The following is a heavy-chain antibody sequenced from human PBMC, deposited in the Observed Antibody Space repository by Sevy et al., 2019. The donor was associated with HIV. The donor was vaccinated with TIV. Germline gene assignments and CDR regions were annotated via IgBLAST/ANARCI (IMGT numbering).Heavy chain of an antibody. CDR1: GFTFINHA. Sequence: GGSLRLSCAASGFTFINHAMHSVRQAPGKGLEWVTVISYDGSNKYYADCVKGRFTISRDTSKSTVYLQMDSLRAEDTAVYYCARDLNSGYANYYYYGMDVWGQGTTVTVSS. V-gene: IGHV3-30*04. CDR2: ISYDGSNK. CDR3: ARDLNSGYANYYYYGMDV. D-gene: IGHD5-12*01. J-gene: IGHJ6*02.